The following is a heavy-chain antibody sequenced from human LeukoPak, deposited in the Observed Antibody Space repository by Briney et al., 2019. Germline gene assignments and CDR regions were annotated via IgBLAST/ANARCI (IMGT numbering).Heavy chain of an antibody. CDR2: IIPIFGTA. Sequence: GASVKVSCKASGGTFSSYAISWVRQAPGQGLEWMGGIIPIFGTANYAQKFQGRVTITADESTSTAYMELSSLRFEDTAVYYCARAYTLGYCTNGVCFTFDPWGQGTLVTVSS. V-gene: IGHV1-69*01. CDR1: GGTFSSYA. J-gene: IGHJ5*02. D-gene: IGHD2-8*01. CDR3: ARAYTLGYCTNGVCFTFDP.